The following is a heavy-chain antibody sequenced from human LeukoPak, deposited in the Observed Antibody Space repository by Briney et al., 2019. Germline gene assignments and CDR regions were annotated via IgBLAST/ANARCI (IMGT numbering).Heavy chain of an antibody. CDR1: GFTFSSYG. J-gene: IGHJ4*02. CDR3: AKDPRDQGWSGEYYFDY. Sequence: GGSLRLSCAASGFTFSSYGMHWVRQAPGKGLEWVAVISYDGSNKYYADSVKGRFTISRDNSKNTLYLQMNSLRAEDTAVYYCAKDPRDQGWSGEYYFDYWGQGTLVTVSS. CDR2: ISYDGSNK. D-gene: IGHD3-10*01. V-gene: IGHV3-30*18.